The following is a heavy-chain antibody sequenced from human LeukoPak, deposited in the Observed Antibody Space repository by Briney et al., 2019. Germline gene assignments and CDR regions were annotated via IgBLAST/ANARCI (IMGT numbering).Heavy chain of an antibody. CDR3: AREPVYSSGWYDY. CDR2: IYSDDNT. V-gene: IGHV3-53*01. Sequence: PGGSLRLSCAASGFTVSSNYMSWVRQAPGKGLEWVSVIYSDDNTYYADSVKGRFTISRDNAKNTLYLQMNSLRAEDTAVYYCAREPVYSSGWYDYWGQGTLVTVSS. CDR1: GFTVSSNY. D-gene: IGHD6-19*01. J-gene: IGHJ4*02.